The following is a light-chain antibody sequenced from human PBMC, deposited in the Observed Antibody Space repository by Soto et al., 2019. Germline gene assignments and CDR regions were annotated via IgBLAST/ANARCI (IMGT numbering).Light chain of an antibody. CDR1: SSDVGSYNV. J-gene: IGLJ2*01. Sequence: QSALTQPASVSGSPGQSITISCTGTSSDVGSYNVVSWYQQQSGKAPKLLIYEVIKRPSGVSNRFSGSKSGNTASLTISGLQAEDEADYYCCSYALNLPVVFGGGTKLTVL. CDR2: EVI. CDR3: CSYALNLPVV. V-gene: IGLV2-23*02.